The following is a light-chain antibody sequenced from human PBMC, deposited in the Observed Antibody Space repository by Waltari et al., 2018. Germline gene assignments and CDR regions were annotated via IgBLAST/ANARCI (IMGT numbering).Light chain of an antibody. CDR2: AAS. CDR3: QQSYSTPIT. J-gene: IGKJ4*01. V-gene: IGKV1-39*01. CDR1: QSISDY. Sequence: RMTQSQSSLAASVGDRVTIACRASQSISDYLNLYQQKPGKAPKVLIHAASNLESEVPSRFSGSGSGTDFTLTISSLQPEDFATYYCQQSYSTPITFGGGTKVEIK.